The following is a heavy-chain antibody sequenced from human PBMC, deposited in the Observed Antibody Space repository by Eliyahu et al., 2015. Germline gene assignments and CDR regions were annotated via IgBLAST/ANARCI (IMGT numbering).Heavy chain of an antibody. CDR2: INAGNGNT. V-gene: IGHV1-3*01. CDR3: ARGGSGYYRFFDY. D-gene: IGHD3-22*01. Sequence: QVQLVQSGAEVKKPGASVKVSCXASGYTFTSYAMHWVRQAPGQRLEWMGWINAGNGNTKYSQKFQGRVTITRDTSASTAYMELSSLRSEDTAVYYCARGGSGYYRFFDYWGQGTLVTVSS. CDR1: GYTFTSYA. J-gene: IGHJ4*02.